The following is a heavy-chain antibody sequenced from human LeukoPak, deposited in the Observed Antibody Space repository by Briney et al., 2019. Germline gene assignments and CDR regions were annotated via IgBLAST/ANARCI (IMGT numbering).Heavy chain of an antibody. Sequence: GASVKVSCKASGYTFNNYGINWVRQAPGQGLEWMGWISAYNGNTYYAKKFQGRVTMTTDTSTSTAYMELRSLRSDDTAVYYCARLRPDYGGNCDYWGQGTLVTVSS. CDR1: GYTFNNYG. CDR3: ARLRPDYGGNCDY. CDR2: ISAYNGNT. D-gene: IGHD4-23*01. J-gene: IGHJ4*02. V-gene: IGHV1-18*01.